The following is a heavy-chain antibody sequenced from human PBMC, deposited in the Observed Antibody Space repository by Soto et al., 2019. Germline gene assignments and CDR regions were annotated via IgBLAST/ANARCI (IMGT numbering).Heavy chain of an antibody. D-gene: IGHD6-13*01. CDR1: GFTFSSDG. CDR2: IWYDGSNK. Sequence: GGSLRLSCAASGFTFSSDGMHWVRQAPGKGLEGVAVIWYDGSNKYYADSVKGRFTISRDNSKNTLYLQMNSLRAEDTAVYYCARNPIAAAGFYFDYWGQGTLVNVSS. CDR3: ARNPIAAAGFYFDY. V-gene: IGHV3-33*01. J-gene: IGHJ4*02.